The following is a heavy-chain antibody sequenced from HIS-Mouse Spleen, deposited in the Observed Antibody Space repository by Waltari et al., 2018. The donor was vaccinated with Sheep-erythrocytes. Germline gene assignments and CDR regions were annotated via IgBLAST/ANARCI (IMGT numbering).Heavy chain of an antibody. J-gene: IGHJ3*02. CDR2: INPNRGGT. D-gene: IGHD3-3*01. Sequence: QVQLVQSGAEVKKPGASVKVSCKASGYTFTGYYMHWVRQAPGKGLEWMGWINPNRGGTNYAQKFKGRGTMTRDTSISTAYMELSRLRSDDTAVYYCARGYYDFWSGSALGAFDIWGQGTMVTVSS. CDR3: ARGYYDFWSGSALGAFDI. V-gene: IGHV1-2*02. CDR1: GYTFTGYY.